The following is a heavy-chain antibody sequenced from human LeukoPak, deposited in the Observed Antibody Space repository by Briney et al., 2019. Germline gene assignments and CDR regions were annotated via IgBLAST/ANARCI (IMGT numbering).Heavy chain of an antibody. D-gene: IGHD3-22*01. J-gene: IGHJ4*02. CDR3: ARVAAPDYDSSGYYIDY. CDR1: GGSFSGYY. V-gene: IGHV4-34*01. Sequence: SETLSLTCAVYGGSFSGYYWSWIRQPPGKGLEWIGEINHSGSANYNPSLKSRVTISVDTSKNQFSLKLSSVTAADTAVYYCARVAAPDYDSSGYYIDYWGQGTLVTVSS. CDR2: INHSGSA.